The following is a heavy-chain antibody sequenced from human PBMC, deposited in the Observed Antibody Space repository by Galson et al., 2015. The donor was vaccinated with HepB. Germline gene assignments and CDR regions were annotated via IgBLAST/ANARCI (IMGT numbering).Heavy chain of an antibody. Sequence: SVKVSCKASGYTFTNYYMHWVRQAPGQGLEWMGLINPSGDRTTYAQKFQGRVTMTRDTSTSTVYMEPSSLRSEDTAVYYCARGGYDSGGFWGQGTLVTVSS. V-gene: IGHV1-46*01. J-gene: IGHJ4*02. CDR1: GYTFTNYY. CDR3: ARGGYDSGGF. CDR2: INPSGDRT. D-gene: IGHD3-10*01.